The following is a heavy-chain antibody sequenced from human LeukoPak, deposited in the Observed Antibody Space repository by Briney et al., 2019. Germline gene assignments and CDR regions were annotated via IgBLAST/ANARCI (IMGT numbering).Heavy chain of an antibody. D-gene: IGHD4-23*01. J-gene: IGHJ4*02. V-gene: IGHV3-11*01. Sequence: GGSLRLSCAASGFTFSDYYMSWIRQAPGKGLEWVSYISSSGSTIYYADSVKGRFTISRDNAKNSLYLQMNSLRAEDTAVYYCARDERGGGLRRYQGTNYFDYWGQGTLVTVSS. CDR2: ISSSGSTI. CDR3: ARDERGGGLRRYQGTNYFDY. CDR1: GFTFSDYY.